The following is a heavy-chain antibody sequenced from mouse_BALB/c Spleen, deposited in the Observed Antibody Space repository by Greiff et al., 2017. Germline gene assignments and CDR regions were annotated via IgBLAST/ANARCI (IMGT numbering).Heavy chain of an antibody. J-gene: IGHJ4*01. CDR1: GFTFNTYA. CDR3: VRLSLLWGMDY. CDR2: IRSKSNNYAT. Sequence: DVHLVESGGGLVQPKGSLKLSCAASGFTFNTYAMNWVRQAPGKGLEWVARIRSKSNNYATYYADSVKDRFTISRDDSQSMLYLQMNNLKTEDTAMYYCVRLSLLWGMDYWGQGTSVTVSS. V-gene: IGHV10-1*02. D-gene: IGHD2-10*01.